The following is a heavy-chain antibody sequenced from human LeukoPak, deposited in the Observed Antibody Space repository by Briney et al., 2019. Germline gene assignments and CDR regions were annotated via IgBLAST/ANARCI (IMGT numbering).Heavy chain of an antibody. V-gene: IGHV4-4*07. J-gene: IGHJ3*02. CDR1: GGSFSNYF. D-gene: IGHD3-10*01. CDR3: ARVCGSATVYRFCVFDI. CDR2: VDTSWNT. Sequence: PSETLSLTCTVSGGSFSNYFWNWIRQPAGKGLEWLGRVDTSWNTNYNPSLKSRLTMSVDTSKNQFSLKVTSVTAADTAVYYCARVCGSATVYRFCVFDIGAQGTVVTVSS.